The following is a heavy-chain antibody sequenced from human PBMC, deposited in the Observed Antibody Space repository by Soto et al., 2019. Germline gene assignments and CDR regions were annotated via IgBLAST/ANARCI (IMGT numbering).Heavy chain of an antibody. CDR3: ARGGVSTLTFDD. V-gene: IGHV5-51*01. D-gene: IGHD3-3*01. CDR1: GYHFAGYW. CDR2: IYPSDSDT. J-gene: IGHJ4*02. Sequence: GESLKISCKGSGYHFAGYWIAWVRQMPGKGLELMGIIYPSDSDTRYRPSFQGQVTISADKSISSAYLQWSSLRASDTAMYYCARGGVSTLTFDDWGQGNLVTVFS.